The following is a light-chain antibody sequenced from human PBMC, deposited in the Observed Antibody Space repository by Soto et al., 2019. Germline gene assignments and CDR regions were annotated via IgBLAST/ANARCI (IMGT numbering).Light chain of an antibody. CDR3: QYYDNSLTGWV. J-gene: IGLJ3*02. Sequence: QLVLTQPPSVSGAPGQRVTISCTGSSSNIGAGYDVHWYQQLPGTAPKLLIYDNSNRPSGVPDRFSGSKSDTSASLAITGLQAEDEADYYCQYYDNSLTGWVFGGGTQLTVL. CDR1: SSNIGAGYD. V-gene: IGLV1-40*01. CDR2: DNS.